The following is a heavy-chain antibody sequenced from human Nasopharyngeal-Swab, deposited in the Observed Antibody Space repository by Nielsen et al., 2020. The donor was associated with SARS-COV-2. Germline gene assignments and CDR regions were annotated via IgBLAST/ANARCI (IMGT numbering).Heavy chain of an antibody. V-gene: IGHV3-74*01. D-gene: IGHD3-10*01. CDR2: INGDGTRI. Sequence: GGSLRLSCTASRFTLSRYWIHWVRQVPGKGLVWVSRINGDGTRINYADSVKGRFTISRDNAKNTVFLQMNSLRAEDTAVYYCAKDLQWFGELLPDYFDYWGQGTLVTVSS. CDR3: AKDLQWFGELLPDYFDY. J-gene: IGHJ4*02. CDR1: RFTLSRYW.